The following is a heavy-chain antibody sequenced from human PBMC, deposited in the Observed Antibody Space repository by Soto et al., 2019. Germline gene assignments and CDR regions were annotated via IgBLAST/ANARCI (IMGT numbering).Heavy chain of an antibody. CDR2: ISSYNGNT. CDR3: ARGPRYCSSTSCFSGVNWLDP. Sequence: ASVKVSCKASGYTFTSYGISWVRQAPGQGLEWMGWISSYNGNTNYAQKVQGRVTMTTDTSTSTTYMELRSLRSDDTAVYYCARGPRYCSSTSCFSGVNWLDPWGQGTLVTVYS. D-gene: IGHD2-2*01. CDR1: GYTFTSYG. V-gene: IGHV1-18*04. J-gene: IGHJ5*02.